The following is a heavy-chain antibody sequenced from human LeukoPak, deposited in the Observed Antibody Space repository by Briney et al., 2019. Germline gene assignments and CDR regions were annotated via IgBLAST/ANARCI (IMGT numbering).Heavy chain of an antibody. CDR1: GGSISSYY. D-gene: IGHD6-13*01. Sequence: KPSETLSLTCTVSGGSISSYYWSWIRQPPGKGLEWIGYIYYSGSTNYNPSLKSRVTISVDTSKNQFSLKLSSVTAADTAVYYCARTPRGGGSSPDAFDIWGQGTMVTVSS. J-gene: IGHJ3*02. CDR3: ARTPRGGGSSPDAFDI. CDR2: IYYSGST. V-gene: IGHV4-59*08.